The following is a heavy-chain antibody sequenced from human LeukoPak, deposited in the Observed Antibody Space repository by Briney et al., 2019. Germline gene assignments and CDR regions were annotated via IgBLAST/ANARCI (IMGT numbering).Heavy chain of an antibody. CDR3: VKKAVGGAKGWFDP. CDR2: ISSAGTT. CDR1: GFTVSSSY. V-gene: IGHV3-66*01. Sequence: GGSLRLSCAASGFTVSSSYMSWVRQAPGKGLEWGSIISSAGTTYYADSVKGRFTIFRDNSKNKLYLQMTSLRDEDTAVYYCVKKAVGGAKGWFDPWGQGTLVTVSS. D-gene: IGHD1-26*01. J-gene: IGHJ5*02.